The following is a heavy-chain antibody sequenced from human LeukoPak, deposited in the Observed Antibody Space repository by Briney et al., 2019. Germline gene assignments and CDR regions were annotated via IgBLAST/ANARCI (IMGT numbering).Heavy chain of an antibody. CDR1: GFTFSSYA. Sequence: GGSLRLSCAASGFTFSSYAMSWVRQAPGKGLEWVSAISGSGVSTHYADSVKGRFTISRDNSKNTLYLQMNSLRAEDTAVYYCAKVGDYYDSSGLSYWGQGTLVTVSS. D-gene: IGHD3-22*01. V-gene: IGHV3-23*01. CDR2: ISGSGVST. J-gene: IGHJ4*02. CDR3: AKVGDYYDSSGLSY.